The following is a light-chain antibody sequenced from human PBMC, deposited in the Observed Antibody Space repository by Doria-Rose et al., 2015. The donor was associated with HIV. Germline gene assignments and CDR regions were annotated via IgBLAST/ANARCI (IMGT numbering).Light chain of an antibody. J-gene: IGKJ1*01. Sequence: SPGERFTLSCRASKTVYITYLAWYQHKPGQAPRLLIYDATRRATGIPDRFSGSGSGRDFTLTISRLEPEDFAVYYCQQYSTSPETFGQGTKVQF. CDR2: DAT. CDR3: QQYSTSPET. V-gene: IGKV3-20*01. CDR1: KTVYITY.